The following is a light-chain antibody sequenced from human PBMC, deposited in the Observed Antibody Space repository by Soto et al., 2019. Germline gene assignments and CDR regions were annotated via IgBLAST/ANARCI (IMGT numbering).Light chain of an antibody. CDR2: DAS. V-gene: IGKV1-5*01. Sequence: DIQMTQSPSTLSASVGDRVTITCRASQSISTWLAWYRQKPGKAPKLLIYDASRLESGVPSSFSGSGSGTEFTLTISSLQPDDFATYYCQQYNSYPSTFGQGTRLEIK. CDR3: QQYNSYPST. CDR1: QSISTW. J-gene: IGKJ5*01.